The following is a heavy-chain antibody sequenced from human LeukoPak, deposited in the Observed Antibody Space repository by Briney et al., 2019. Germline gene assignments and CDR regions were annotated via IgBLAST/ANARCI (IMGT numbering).Heavy chain of an antibody. CDR1: GGSISSGDYY. J-gene: IGHJ5*02. Sequence: PSETLSLTCTVSGGSISSGDYYWSWIRQPPGKGLEWIGYIYYSGSTYYNPSLKSRVTISVDTSKNQFSLKLSSVTAADTAVYYCARDKGSYDSSGYYYFWFDPWGQGTLVTVSS. CDR2: IYYSGST. CDR3: ARDKGSYDSSGYYYFWFDP. V-gene: IGHV4-30-4*01. D-gene: IGHD3-22*01.